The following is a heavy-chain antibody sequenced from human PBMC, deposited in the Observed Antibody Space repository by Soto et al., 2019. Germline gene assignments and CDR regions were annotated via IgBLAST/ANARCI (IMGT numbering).Heavy chain of an antibody. D-gene: IGHD3-9*01. Sequence: ASVKVSCKASGGTFSSYAISWVRQAPGQGLEWMGGIIPIFGTANYAQKFQGRVTITADESTSTAYMELSSLRSEDTAVYYCARDALTIRYFDYPAILQHWGQGTLVTVSS. CDR3: ARDALTIRYFDYPAILQH. J-gene: IGHJ1*01. V-gene: IGHV1-69*13. CDR2: IIPIFGTA. CDR1: GGTFSSYA.